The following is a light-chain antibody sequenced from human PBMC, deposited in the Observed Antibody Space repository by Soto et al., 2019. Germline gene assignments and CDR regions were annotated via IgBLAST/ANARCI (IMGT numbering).Light chain of an antibody. V-gene: IGLV1-44*01. CDR3: AAWDDSLDALV. Sequence: QSVLTQPSSASGTPGQRVSISFSGSSSNIGSHTVNWYQQLPGTAPKLLIYSNNQRPSGVPDRFAGSKSGTSASLAISGLQSEDEVDYFCAAWDDSLDALVFGGGTKLTVL. J-gene: IGLJ3*02. CDR1: SSNIGSHT. CDR2: SNN.